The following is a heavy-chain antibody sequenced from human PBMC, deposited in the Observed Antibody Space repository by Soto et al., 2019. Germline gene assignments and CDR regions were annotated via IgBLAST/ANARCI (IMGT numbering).Heavy chain of an antibody. Sequence: QVQLVQSGAEVKKPGASVKVSCKASDYTFTRNGISWVRQAPGQGLEWMGWISGYSGSTTYAQKFQGRVTITTDTPKSTAYMELRSRRSDDTAVYYGATFYSSGWPRGHLDNGGQGTLVTVSS. CDR1: DYTFTRNG. CDR2: ISGYSGST. J-gene: IGHJ4*02. V-gene: IGHV1-18*01. CDR3: ATFYSSGWPRGHLDN. D-gene: IGHD6-19*01.